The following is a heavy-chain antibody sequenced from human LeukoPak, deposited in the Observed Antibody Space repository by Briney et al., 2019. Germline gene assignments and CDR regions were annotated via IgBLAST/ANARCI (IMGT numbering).Heavy chain of an antibody. Sequence: GESLKIFCKGSGYIFTSYWIGWVRQMPGKGLELMGIIYPGDSDTRYSPSFQGQVTISADKSISTAYLQWSSLKASDTAMYYCASHSSSWYEYYFDYWGQGTLVTVSS. D-gene: IGHD6-13*01. CDR1: GYIFTSYW. CDR3: ASHSSSWYEYYFDY. CDR2: IYPGDSDT. J-gene: IGHJ4*02. V-gene: IGHV5-51*01.